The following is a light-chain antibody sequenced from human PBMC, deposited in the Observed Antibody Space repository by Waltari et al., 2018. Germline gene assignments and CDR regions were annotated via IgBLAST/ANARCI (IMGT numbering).Light chain of an antibody. V-gene: IGKV3-11*01. CDR2: DAS. J-gene: IGKJ5*01. CDR1: QSVSTH. Sequence: EIVLTQSPATLSLSPGARAPLTCRASQSVSTHLAWYHPKPGQAPRLLIYDASKRATGIPGRFSGSGSGTDFTLTISSLEPEDFAVYYCQQRSNWLINFGQGTRLEIK. CDR3: QQRSNWLIN.